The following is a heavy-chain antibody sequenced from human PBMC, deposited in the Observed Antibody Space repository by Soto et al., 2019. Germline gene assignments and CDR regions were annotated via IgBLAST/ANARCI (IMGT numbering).Heavy chain of an antibody. V-gene: IGHV4-59*01. CDR2: IYYSGNT. CDR1: GDSISGYY. CDR3: AKYRRTDAEGHTFDY. Sequence: SETLSLTCTVSGDSISGYYWSWIRQPPGKGLQWIGYIYYSGNTNYNPSLKGRVAMSVDTSKNQFSLHVTSVTAADTAVYFCAKYRRTDAEGHTFDYWGQGALVTVSS. D-gene: IGHD3-16*02. J-gene: IGHJ4*02.